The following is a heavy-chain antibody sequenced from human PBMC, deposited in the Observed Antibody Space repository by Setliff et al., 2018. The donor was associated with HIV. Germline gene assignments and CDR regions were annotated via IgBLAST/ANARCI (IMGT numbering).Heavy chain of an antibody. J-gene: IGHJ4*02. CDR3: ARWHPPYGFWEEDY. D-gene: IGHD3-10*01. V-gene: IGHV4-39*01. Sequence: SETLSLTCTVSGGSISDSRYYWGWIRQPPGKGLEWIGNIYYSGSTYYNPSLKTRVTISVDGSKNQFSLKLKSVTAADTAVYYCARWHPPYGFWEEDYWGQGTLVTVSS. CDR1: GGSISDSRYY. CDR2: IYYSGST.